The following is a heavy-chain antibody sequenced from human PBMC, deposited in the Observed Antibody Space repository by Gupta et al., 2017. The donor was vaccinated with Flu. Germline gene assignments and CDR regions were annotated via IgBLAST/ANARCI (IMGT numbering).Heavy chain of an antibody. CDR2: TRTETDGGTT. Sequence: WVRQAPGKGLEWVGRTRTETDGGTTDYAAPVRGRFTILRDDSIDTLYLQMNSLQIEDTALYYCYFSGDYNDINGYSRRFDYWGQGTQVTVSS. CDR3: YFSGDYNDINGYSRRFDY. D-gene: IGHD3-22*01. J-gene: IGHJ4*02. V-gene: IGHV3-15*01.